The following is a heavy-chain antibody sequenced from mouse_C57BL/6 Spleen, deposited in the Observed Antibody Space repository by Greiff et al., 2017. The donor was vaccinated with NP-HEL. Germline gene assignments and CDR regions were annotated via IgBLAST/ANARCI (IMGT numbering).Heavy chain of an antibody. CDR2: INYDGSST. CDR1: GFTFSDYY. V-gene: IGHV5-16*01. CDR3: ARDAFDGYYLDY. D-gene: IGHD2-3*01. Sequence: EVQVVESEGGLVQPGSSMKLSCTASGFTFSDYYMAWVRQVPEKGLEWVANINYDGSSTYYLDSLKSRFIISRDNAKNILYLQMSSLKSEDTATYYCARDAFDGYYLDYWGQGTTLTVSS. J-gene: IGHJ2*01.